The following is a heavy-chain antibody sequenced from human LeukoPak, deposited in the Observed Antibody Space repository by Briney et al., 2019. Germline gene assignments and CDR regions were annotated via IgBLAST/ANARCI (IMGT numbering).Heavy chain of an antibody. V-gene: IGHV4-39*01. CDR3: ARHSSLRSPTTP. Sequence: SETLSLTCAVSGGSISSSSYSWGWIGQSPGEGLEWIGSIYYSGSTYYSPSLKSRVTISVDTSKNQFSLKLSSVTAADTAVYYCARHSSLRSPTTPWGQGTLVTVSS. CDR2: IYYSGST. D-gene: IGHD1-7*01. CDR1: GGSISSSSYS. J-gene: IGHJ5*02.